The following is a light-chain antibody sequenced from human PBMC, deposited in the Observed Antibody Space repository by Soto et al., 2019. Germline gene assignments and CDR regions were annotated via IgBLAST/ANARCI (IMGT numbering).Light chain of an antibody. CDR2: EVS. CDR3: SSYTSSSNWV. CDR1: SSDVGGYNY. Sequence: QSALTQPASVSGSPGQSITISCTGTSSDVGGYNYVSWYQQHPGKAPKLMIYEVSNRPSGVSNRFSGSKSGNTASLTISGLQAEDEADYYCSSYTSSSNWVFGGGTQLT. J-gene: IGLJ3*02. V-gene: IGLV2-14*01.